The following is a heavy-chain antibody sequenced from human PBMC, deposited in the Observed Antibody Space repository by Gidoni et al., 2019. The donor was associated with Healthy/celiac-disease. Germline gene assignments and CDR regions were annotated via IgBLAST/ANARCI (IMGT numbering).Heavy chain of an antibody. CDR3: ARTYYYDSSGYLYYYYYGMDV. D-gene: IGHD3-22*01. J-gene: IGHJ6*02. V-gene: IGHV1-2*02. CDR2: INPNSGGT. Sequence: QVQLVQSGAEVKKPGDSVKVSCKASGYTFTGYYMHWVRQAPGQGLEWMGWINPNSGGTNYAQKFQGRVTMTRDTSISTAYMELSRLRSDDTAVYYCARTYYYDSSGYLYYYYYGMDVWGQGTTVTVSS. CDR1: GYTFTGYY.